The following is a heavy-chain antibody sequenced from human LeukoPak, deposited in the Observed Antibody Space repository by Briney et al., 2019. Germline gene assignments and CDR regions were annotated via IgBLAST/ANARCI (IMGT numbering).Heavy chain of an antibody. CDR2: INPNSGGT. D-gene: IGHD4-23*01. J-gene: IGHJ4*02. CDR3: ARDLAVVRSANFDY. V-gene: IGHV1-2*02. CDR1: GYTFTGYY. Sequence: ASVKVSCKASGYTFTGYYMHWVRQAPGQGLEWMGWINPNSGGTNYAQKFQGRVTMTRDTSISTAYMELSRLRSEDTAVYYCARDLAVVRSANFDYWGQGTLVTVSS.